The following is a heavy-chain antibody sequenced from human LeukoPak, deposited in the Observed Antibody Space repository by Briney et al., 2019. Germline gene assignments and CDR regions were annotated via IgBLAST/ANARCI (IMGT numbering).Heavy chain of an antibody. CDR2: ISGSGGST. J-gene: IGHJ4*02. CDR1: GFTFSSYA. V-gene: IGHV3-23*01. CDR3: AYTLAAAGSFDY. D-gene: IGHD6-13*01. Sequence: PGGSLRLSCAASGFTFSSYAMSWVRQAPGKGLEWVSAISGSGGSTYYADSVKGRFTISRDNSKNTLYLHMNSLRAEDTAVYYCAYTLAAAGSFDYWGQGTLVTVSS.